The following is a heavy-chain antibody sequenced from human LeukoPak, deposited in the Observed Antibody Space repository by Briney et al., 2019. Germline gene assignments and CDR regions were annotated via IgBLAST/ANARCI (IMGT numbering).Heavy chain of an antibody. CDR2: TYYRSKWNN. V-gene: IGHV6-1*01. Sequence: SQTLSLTCAISGDSVSSNGAAWNWIRQSPSRGLEWLGRTYYRSKWNNDYAVSMKSRITINPDTSKNQFSLHLNSVTPEDTAVYYCARSLSWGNYYMDVWGKGTTVTVSS. CDR1: GDSVSSNGAA. D-gene: IGHD3-16*01. CDR3: ARSLSWGNYYMDV. J-gene: IGHJ6*03.